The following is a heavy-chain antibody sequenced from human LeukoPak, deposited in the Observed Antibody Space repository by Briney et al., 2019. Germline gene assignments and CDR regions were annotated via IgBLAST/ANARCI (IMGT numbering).Heavy chain of an antibody. Sequence: SVKVSCKAPGYTFTSYGISWVRQAPGQGLEWMGWFSAYNGNTNYAQKLQGRVTMTTDTSTSTAYMELRSLRSDDTAVYYCARDPNILTGLYYFDYWGQGTLVSVSS. D-gene: IGHD2-15*01. J-gene: IGHJ4*02. CDR1: GYTFTSYG. CDR2: FSAYNGNT. CDR3: ARDPNILTGLYYFDY. V-gene: IGHV1-18*04.